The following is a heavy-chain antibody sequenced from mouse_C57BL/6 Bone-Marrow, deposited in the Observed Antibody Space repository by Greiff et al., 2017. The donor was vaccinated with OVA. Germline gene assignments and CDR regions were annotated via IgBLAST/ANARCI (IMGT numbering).Heavy chain of an antibody. Sequence: DVQLQESGPELVKPGASVKIPCKASGYTFTDYNMDWVKQSHGKSLEWIGDINPNNGGTIYNQKFKGKATLTVDKSSSTAYMELRSLTSEDTAVYYCARGIYYYGSSYDAMDYWGQGTSVTVSS. V-gene: IGHV1-18*01. CDR2: INPNNGGT. J-gene: IGHJ4*01. CDR1: GYTFTDYN. CDR3: ARGIYYYGSSYDAMDY. D-gene: IGHD1-1*01.